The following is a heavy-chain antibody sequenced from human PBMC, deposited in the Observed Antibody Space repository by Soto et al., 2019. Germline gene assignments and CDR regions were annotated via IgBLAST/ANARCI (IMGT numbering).Heavy chain of an antibody. J-gene: IGHJ6*02. CDR1: GFTFSSYE. CDR2: ISSSGSTI. D-gene: IGHD6-25*01. Sequence: GESLKISCAASGFTFSSYEMNWVRQAPGKGLEWVSYISSSGSTIYYADSVKGRFTISRDNAKNSLYLQMNSLGAEDTAVYYCARVGSDSYYYYYGMDVWGQGTTVTVSS. V-gene: IGHV3-48*03. CDR3: ARVGSDSYYYYYGMDV.